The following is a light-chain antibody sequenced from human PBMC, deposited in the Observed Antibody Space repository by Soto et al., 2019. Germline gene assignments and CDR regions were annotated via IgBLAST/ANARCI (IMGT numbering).Light chain of an antibody. CDR1: SSNIGAGYD. V-gene: IGLV1-40*01. CDR3: QSYDTSLSGVI. CDR2: ADN. Sequence: QLVLTQTPSVSGAPGQKITMSCTGSSSNIGAGYDVHWYQQIPGAAPRLLIYADNNRPSGVPDRFSASKSGTSASLAITGLQGEDEANHYCQSYDTSLSGVIFGAGTQLTVL. J-gene: IGLJ2*01.